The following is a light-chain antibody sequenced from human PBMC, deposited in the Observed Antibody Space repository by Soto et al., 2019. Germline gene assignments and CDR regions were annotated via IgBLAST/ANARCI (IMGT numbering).Light chain of an antibody. CDR3: SSYSSKSTPV. CDR1: SGDVGGYNF. CDR2: EVT. V-gene: IGLV2-14*01. Sequence: QSVLTQPASVSGSTGQSITISCTGTSGDVGGYNFVSWYQQHPGEGPKMIIYEVTNRPSGVSDRFSGSKSGYTASLSISGLQSDDEGYYYCSSYSSKSTPVFGGGTKLTVL. J-gene: IGLJ3*02.